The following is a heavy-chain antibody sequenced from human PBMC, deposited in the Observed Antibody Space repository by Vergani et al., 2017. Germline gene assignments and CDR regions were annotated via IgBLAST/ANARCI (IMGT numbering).Heavy chain of an antibody. CDR2: INPSGGST. CDR3: ARDRGGYSYGRYYYYGMDV. D-gene: IGHD5-18*01. J-gene: IGHJ6*02. V-gene: IGHV1-46*01. Sequence: QVQLVQSGAEVKKPGASVKVSCKASGYTFTSYYMHWVRQAPGQGLEWMGIINPSGGSTSYAQKFQGRVTMTRDTSTSTVYMELSSLRSEDTAVYYCARDRGGYSYGRYYYYGMDVWGQGTTVTVSS. CDR1: GYTFTSYY.